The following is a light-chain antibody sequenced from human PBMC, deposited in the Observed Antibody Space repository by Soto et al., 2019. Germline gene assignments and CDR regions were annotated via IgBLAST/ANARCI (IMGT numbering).Light chain of an antibody. J-gene: IGKJ5*01. CDR3: MQPLQAPVT. CDR1: RSLLHSNGYNY. CDR2: LGS. Sequence: DIVMSQSPLSLPVTPGEPASISCRSSRSLLHSNGYNYLDWYLQKLGQSPQLLMYLGSNRASGVPDRSSGSGSGAVFTLSISRVEAEDVGVYYCMQPLQAPVTLGQGTRLEIK. V-gene: IGKV2-28*01.